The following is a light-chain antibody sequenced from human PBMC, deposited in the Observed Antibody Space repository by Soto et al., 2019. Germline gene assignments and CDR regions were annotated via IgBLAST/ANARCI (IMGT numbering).Light chain of an antibody. Sequence: DIQMTQSPSTLSASVGDRVTITCRASQSISSWLAWYQQKPGKAPNLLMYDASGLASGVPSRFSGSGSRTEFTLTINSLQPDDFATYYCQQYDSYSKYTFGQGTKLEIK. J-gene: IGKJ2*01. CDR1: QSISSW. CDR3: QQYDSYSKYT. CDR2: DAS. V-gene: IGKV1-5*01.